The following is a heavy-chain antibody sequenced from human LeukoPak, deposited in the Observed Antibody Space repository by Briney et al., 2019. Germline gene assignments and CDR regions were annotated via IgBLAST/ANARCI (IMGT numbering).Heavy chain of an antibody. CDR2: IRRDGSDT. CDR1: GVPLTETT. CDR3: ASEVCYYDSSGDLDY. V-gene: IGHV3-74*01. J-gene: IGHJ4*02. D-gene: IGHD3-22*01. Sequence: GRSLRLSCAASGVPLTETTTRSVRQVPGEGLVWVSRIRRDGSDTRYAESVKGRFTISRDNAKNTLYVQMNSLRAEDTAVYYCASEVCYYDSSGDLDYRGQGTLVSVSS.